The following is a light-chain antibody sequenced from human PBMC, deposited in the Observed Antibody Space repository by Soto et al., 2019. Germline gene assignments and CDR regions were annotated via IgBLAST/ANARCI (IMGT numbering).Light chain of an antibody. V-gene: IGKV3-20*01. CDR3: QQYGSSPLYT. Sequence: EIVLTQSPGTLSLSPGERATLSCRASQSVSSSYLAWYPQKPGQAPRLLIYGASSRATGIPDRFSGSGSGXDFTLTISRLEPEDFAVYYCQQYGSSPLYTFGQGTKLEIK. CDR1: QSVSSSY. J-gene: IGKJ2*01. CDR2: GAS.